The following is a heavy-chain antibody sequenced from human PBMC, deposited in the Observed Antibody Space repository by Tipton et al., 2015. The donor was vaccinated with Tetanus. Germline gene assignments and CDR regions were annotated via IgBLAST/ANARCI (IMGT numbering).Heavy chain of an antibody. CDR3: VRDPGKQWHFGF. Sequence: GLVKPSQTLSLTCAISGDSVSSNSAAWNWIRQSPSRGLEWLGRTYYRSKWYQDYAKSMKGRITLTPDTSKNQLSLQLTSVTPEDTAMYFCVRDPGKQWHFGFWGQGILVTVSA. CDR2: TYYRSKWYQ. J-gene: IGHJ4*02. D-gene: IGHD6-19*01. V-gene: IGHV6-1*01. CDR1: GDSVSSNSAA.